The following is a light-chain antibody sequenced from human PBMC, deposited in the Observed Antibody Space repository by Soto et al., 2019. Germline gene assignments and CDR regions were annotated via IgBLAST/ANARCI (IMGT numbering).Light chain of an antibody. CDR3: QQYNDWPPIT. CDR1: QSVSTD. CDR2: GAS. V-gene: IGKV3-15*01. Sequence: VMTQSPPTLSVSPGERATLSYRASQSVSTDLAWYQQKPGQAPRLLIYGASTRATDVPARFSGGGSGTEFTLTISSLHSEDVAIYYCQQYNDWPPITFGPGTKVDIK. J-gene: IGKJ3*01.